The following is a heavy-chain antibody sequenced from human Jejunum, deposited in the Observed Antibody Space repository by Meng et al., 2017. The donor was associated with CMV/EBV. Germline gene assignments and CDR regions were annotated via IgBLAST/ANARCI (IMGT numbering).Heavy chain of an antibody. J-gene: IGHJ6*02. D-gene: IGHD4-11*01. CDR3: ARSNDYTSFGYGMDV. CDR1: GESLRSYY. CDR2: IYYSGTT. Sequence: GESLRSYYWMWVRQPPGKALDWIGYIYYSGTTTYNPSLKSRVTILIDTSKNQFSLKVTSVTAADTAVYYCARSNDYTSFGYGMDVWGQGTTVTVSS. V-gene: IGHV4-59*01.